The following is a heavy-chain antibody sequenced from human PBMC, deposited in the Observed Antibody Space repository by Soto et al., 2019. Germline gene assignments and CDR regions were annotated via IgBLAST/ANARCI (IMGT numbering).Heavy chain of an antibody. V-gene: IGHV4-59*01. CDR3: ARDVSFSSSWQQESAPLNWFDP. J-gene: IGHJ5*02. D-gene: IGHD6-13*01. CDR1: GGSISSYY. CDR2: IYYSGST. Sequence: SETLSLTCTVSGGSISSYYWSWIRQPPGKGLEWIGYIYYSGSTNYNPSLKSRVTISVDTSKNQFSLKLSSVTAADTAVYYCARDVSFSSSWQQESAPLNWFDPWGQRTLVTVSS.